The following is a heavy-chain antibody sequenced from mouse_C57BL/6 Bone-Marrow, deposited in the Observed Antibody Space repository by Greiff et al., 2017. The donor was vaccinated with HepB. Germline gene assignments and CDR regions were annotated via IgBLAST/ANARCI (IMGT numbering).Heavy chain of an antibody. Sequence: DVKLVESGGGLVKPGGSLKLSCAASGFTFSSYAMSWVRQTPEKRLEWVATINSGGSYTYYPDSVKGRFTISRDNAKNTLYLQMSSLRSEDTAMYYGARAARALFDYWGQGTTLTVSS. CDR1: GFTFSSYA. V-gene: IGHV5-9-3*01. J-gene: IGHJ2*01. D-gene: IGHD3-1*01. CDR3: ARAARALFDY. CDR2: INSGGSYT.